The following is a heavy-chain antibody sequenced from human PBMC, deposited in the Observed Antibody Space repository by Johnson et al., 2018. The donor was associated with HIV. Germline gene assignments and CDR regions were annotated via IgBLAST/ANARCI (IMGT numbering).Heavy chain of an antibody. CDR2: ISYEGSNK. V-gene: IGHV3-30*04. Sequence: QMQLVESGGGLVQPGRSLRLSCAAYGFTFSSYAMHWVRQAPGKGLEWVAVISYEGSNKYYEDSVKGRFTISRDNSKNTLYLQMNSLRAEDPAVYYCARDPPVTTTHNAFDIWGQGTMVTVSS. CDR3: ARDPPVTTTHNAFDI. J-gene: IGHJ3*02. CDR1: GFTFSSYA. D-gene: IGHD4-17*01.